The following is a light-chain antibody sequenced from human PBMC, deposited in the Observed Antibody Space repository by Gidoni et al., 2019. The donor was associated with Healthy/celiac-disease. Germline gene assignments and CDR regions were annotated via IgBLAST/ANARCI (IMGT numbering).Light chain of an antibody. J-gene: IGKJ4*01. V-gene: IGKV3-15*01. CDR1: QSVSSN. CDR2: GAS. Sequence: IVMTQSPATLSVHPGERATLSCWASQSVSSNLAWYQQKPGQAPRLLIYGASTRATGIPARFSGSGSGTEFTLTISSLQSEDFAVYYCQQYNNWPLTFGGGTKVEIK. CDR3: QQYNNWPLT.